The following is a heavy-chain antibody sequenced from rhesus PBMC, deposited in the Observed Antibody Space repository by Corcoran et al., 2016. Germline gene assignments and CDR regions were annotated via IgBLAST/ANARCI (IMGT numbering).Heavy chain of an antibody. CDR2: IYGSVSST. J-gene: IGHJ4*01. CDR1: GGSISSSY. V-gene: IGHV4-169*02. CDR3: ASTTVGTVKYFDY. Sequence: QLQLQESGPGLVKPSETLSVTCAVSGGSISSSYWSWIRQAPGKGLEWIGYIYGSVSSTTSNPSLKSRVTLSVDTSKNQLSLKLSSVTAADTAVYYCASTTVGTVKYFDYWGQGVLVTVSS. D-gene: IGHD5-24*01.